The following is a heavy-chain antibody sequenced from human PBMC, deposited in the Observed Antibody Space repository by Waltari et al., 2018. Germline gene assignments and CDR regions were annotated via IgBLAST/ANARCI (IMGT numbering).Heavy chain of an antibody. J-gene: IGHJ4*02. CDR2: INQDERYK. Sequence: EVQLVESGGDLVQPGGSLRLSCEACGFSFGRYWMTWVRQAPGKGLEWVANINQDERYKNYVDSVKGRFTVSRDNAKNSLYLQMNKLRVEDTGVYYCARELYSYGYIVVWGQGTRVTVSS. CDR1: GFSFGRYW. CDR3: ARELYSYGYIVV. V-gene: IGHV3-7*01. D-gene: IGHD5-18*01.